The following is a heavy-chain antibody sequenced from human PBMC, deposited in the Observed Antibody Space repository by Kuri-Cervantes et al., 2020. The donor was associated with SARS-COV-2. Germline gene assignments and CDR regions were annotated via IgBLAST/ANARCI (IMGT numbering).Heavy chain of an antibody. CDR1: GFTFSSYA. CDR3: ARDIVTVDYDFWSGYYGPSYFDY. D-gene: IGHD3-3*01. J-gene: IGHJ4*02. Sequence: GESLKISCAASGFTFSSYAMSWVRQAPGKGLEWVSVISGGGGSTYYADSVKGRFTISRDNAKNTLYPQMNSLRAEDTAVYYCARDIVTVDYDFWSGYYGPSYFDYWGQGTLVTVSS. CDR2: ISGGGGST. V-gene: IGHV3-23*01.